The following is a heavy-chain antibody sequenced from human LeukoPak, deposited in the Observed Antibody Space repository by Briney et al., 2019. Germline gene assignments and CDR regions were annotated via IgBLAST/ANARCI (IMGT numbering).Heavy chain of an antibody. Sequence: GGSLRLSCAASGFMFSNFWMHWVRQAPGKGLGWVSFTNNDGTTKEYADSVKGRFTISRDNTRNTVDLQMNGLSAEDTAVYYCARGDGGFDYWGQGSLVTVSS. D-gene: IGHD5-24*01. CDR1: GFMFSNFW. CDR2: TNNDGTTK. J-gene: IGHJ4*02. CDR3: ARGDGGFDY. V-gene: IGHV3-74*03.